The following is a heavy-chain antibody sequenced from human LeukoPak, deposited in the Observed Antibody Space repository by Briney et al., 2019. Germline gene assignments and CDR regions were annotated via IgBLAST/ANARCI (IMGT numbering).Heavy chain of an antibody. Sequence: TGGSLRLSCAASGFTFSNYWMTWVRQAPGKGLEWVANIKEDGSEKFYVDSVTGRFTISRDNAKNSLHLQMNSLKAEDTAVYYCARFAYCGGDCYYFDYWGQGTLVTVSS. CDR1: GFTFSNYW. V-gene: IGHV3-7*01. J-gene: IGHJ4*02. CDR2: IKEDGSEK. D-gene: IGHD2-21*01. CDR3: ARFAYCGGDCYYFDY.